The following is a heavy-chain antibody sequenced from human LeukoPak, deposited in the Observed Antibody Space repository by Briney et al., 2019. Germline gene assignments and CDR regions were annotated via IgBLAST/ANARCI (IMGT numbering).Heavy chain of an antibody. CDR3: ARQGDTASWYFDY. V-gene: IGHV3-30-3*01. D-gene: IGHD2-21*02. J-gene: IGHJ4*02. CDR2: ISYDGNNK. Sequence: QPGGSLRLSGAASGFTFSYYCMHWVRQAPGKGLDWVAVISYDGNNKDYADSVKGQVTISRDNSKSTQYLQMDSLRPGDTAVYYCARQGDTASWYFDYWGQGTLVTVSS. CDR1: GFTFSYYC.